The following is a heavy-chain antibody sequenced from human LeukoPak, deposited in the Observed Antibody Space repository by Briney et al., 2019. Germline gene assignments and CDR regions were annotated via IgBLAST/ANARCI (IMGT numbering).Heavy chain of an antibody. V-gene: IGHV3-21*01. J-gene: IGHJ4*02. CDR1: GFTFSSYS. CDR3: ASGYYDSSGYTPGY. Sequence: GGSLRLSCAPSGFTFSSYSMNWVRQAPGKGLEWVSSISGSSYYIYYADSVKGRFTIPRDNSKNTLYLQMNSLRAEDTAVYYCASGYYDSSGYTPGYWGQGTLVTVSS. D-gene: IGHD3-22*01. CDR2: ISGSSYYI.